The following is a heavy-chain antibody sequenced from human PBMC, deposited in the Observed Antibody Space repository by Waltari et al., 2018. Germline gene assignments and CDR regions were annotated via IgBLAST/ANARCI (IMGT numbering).Heavy chain of an antibody. V-gene: IGHV3-9*01. Sequence: EVQLVESGGGLVQPGRSLRLSCAASGFTFDDYAMHWVRQAPGKGLEWVSGISWNSGSIGYADSVKGRFTISRDNAKNSLYLQMNSLRAEDTALYYCAKDKSIAAASIDYWGQGTLVTVSS. CDR1: GFTFDDYA. CDR3: AKDKSIAAASIDY. J-gene: IGHJ4*02. CDR2: ISWNSGSI. D-gene: IGHD6-13*01.